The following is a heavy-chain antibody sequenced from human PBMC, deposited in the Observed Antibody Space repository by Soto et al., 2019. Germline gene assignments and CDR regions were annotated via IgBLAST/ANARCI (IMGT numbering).Heavy chain of an antibody. D-gene: IGHD6-19*01. Sequence: EVQLVESGGGLVQPGGSLRLSCAASGLTFSSYAMHWVRQAPGKGLEYVSAISSNGGSTYYANSVKGRFTISRDNSKNTLYLQMGSLRAEDMAVYYCAREGYSSGWLGAFDIWGQGTMVTVSS. CDR1: GLTFSSYA. CDR2: ISSNGGST. J-gene: IGHJ3*02. CDR3: AREGYSSGWLGAFDI. V-gene: IGHV3-64*01.